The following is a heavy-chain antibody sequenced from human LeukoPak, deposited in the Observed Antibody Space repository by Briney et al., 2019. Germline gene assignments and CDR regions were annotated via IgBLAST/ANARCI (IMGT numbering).Heavy chain of an antibody. CDR2: INPGGANT. CDR1: GYSFSTHW. D-gene: IGHD5-24*01. Sequence: ASVKVSCKASGYSFSTHWKHWVRQAPGQGLEWMGLINPGGANTNYAQNFQGRVTMTRDTSTSTVYMELSSLRSEDTAIYYCARIRDGYNDAYDIWGQGTVVTVPS. J-gene: IGHJ3*02. CDR3: ARIRDGYNDAYDI. V-gene: IGHV1-46*01.